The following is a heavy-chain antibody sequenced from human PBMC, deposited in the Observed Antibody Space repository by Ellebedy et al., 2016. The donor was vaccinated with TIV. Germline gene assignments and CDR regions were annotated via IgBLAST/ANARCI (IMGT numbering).Heavy chain of an antibody. CDR3: ARADYGDSGAYYYGLDV. CDR2: NHYSGSS. V-gene: IGHV4-59*12. D-gene: IGHD4-17*01. J-gene: IGHJ6*02. CDR1: GGSISSYY. Sequence: MPSETLSLTCTVSGGSISSYYWSWIRQPPGKGLEWIGYNHYSGSSNYNPSLKSRVTISVDPSKNQFSLKLSSVTAAETVVYYCARADYGDSGAYYYGLDVWGQGTTVTVSS.